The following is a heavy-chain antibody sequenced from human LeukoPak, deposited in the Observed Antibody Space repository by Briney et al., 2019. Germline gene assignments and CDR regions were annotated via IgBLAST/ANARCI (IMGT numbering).Heavy chain of an antibody. D-gene: IGHD3-22*01. CDR1: GFSFDVYT. CDR3: AKDISKGSSGYFAH. J-gene: IGHJ4*02. V-gene: IGHV3-43*01. Sequence: GGSLRLSCAASGFSFDVYTMHWVRQAPGKGLEWVAPISWNGDTTIYADSVKGRFTISRDNSKNLLYLQMNTLRIEDTAFYYCAKDISKGSSGYFAHWGQGALVTVSS. CDR2: ISWNGDTT.